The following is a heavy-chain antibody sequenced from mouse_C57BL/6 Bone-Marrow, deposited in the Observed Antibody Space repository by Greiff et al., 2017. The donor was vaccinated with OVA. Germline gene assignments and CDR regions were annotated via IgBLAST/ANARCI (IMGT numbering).Heavy chain of an antibody. CDR1: GYTFTSYW. D-gene: IGHD3-2*02. J-gene: IGHJ2*01. CDR2: IDPSDSYT. V-gene: IGHV1-59*01. Sequence: VQLQQPGAELVRPGTSVKLSCKASGYTFTSYWMHWVKQRPGRGLEWIGVIDPSDSYTNYNQKFKGKATLTVDTSSSTAYMQLSSLTSEDSAVYYCARSQQLRLLYFDYWGQGTTLTVSS. CDR3: ARSQQLRLLYFDY.